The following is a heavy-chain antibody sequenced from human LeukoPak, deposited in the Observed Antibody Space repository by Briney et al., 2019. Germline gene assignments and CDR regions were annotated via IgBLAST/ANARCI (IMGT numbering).Heavy chain of an antibody. J-gene: IGHJ4*02. V-gene: IGHV4-4*07. Sequence: PSETLSLTCTVSGGSIKYDYWTWMRRPAGKGLEWLGRINTSGSTYYNPSLKSRVTISVDTSKNQFSLKLSSVTAADTAVYYCARTTMVRGSYRPYYFDYWGQGTLVTVSS. CDR3: ARTTMVRGSYRPYYFDY. D-gene: IGHD3-10*01. CDR2: INTSGST. CDR1: GGSIKYDY.